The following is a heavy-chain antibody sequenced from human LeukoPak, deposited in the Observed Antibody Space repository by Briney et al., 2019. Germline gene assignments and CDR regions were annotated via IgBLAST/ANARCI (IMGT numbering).Heavy chain of an antibody. CDR1: GGFFSGYY. Sequence: SETLSLTCAVYGGFFSGYYWSWIRQPPGKGLEWIGEINHSGSTNYNPSLRSRVTISVDTSKNQFSLKLSSVTAADTAVYYCARALRGKGATITRGWRSTYYYGMDVWGQGTTVTVSS. CDR2: INHSGST. D-gene: IGHD5-12*01. V-gene: IGHV4-34*01. CDR3: ARALRGKGATITRGWRSTYYYGMDV. J-gene: IGHJ6*02.